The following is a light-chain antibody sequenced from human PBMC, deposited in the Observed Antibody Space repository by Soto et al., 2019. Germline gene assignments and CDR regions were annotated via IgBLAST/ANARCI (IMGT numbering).Light chain of an antibody. Sequence: QSVLTQPASVSGPPGQSIVISCNGSSSDVGSYDLVSWYLQYPGKAPKVIIFEGTKRPSGVSDRFSGSKSGNTASLTISGLQTEDEADYYCAAWDDSLSGWVFGGGTKLTVL. V-gene: IGLV2-23*01. CDR2: EGT. CDR1: SSDVGSYDL. J-gene: IGLJ3*02. CDR3: AAWDDSLSGWV.